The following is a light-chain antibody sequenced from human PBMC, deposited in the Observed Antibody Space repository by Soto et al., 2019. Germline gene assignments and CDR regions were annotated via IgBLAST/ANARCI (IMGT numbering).Light chain of an antibody. J-gene: IGKJ5*01. Sequence: EIVLTQSPVTLSLSPGERATLSCRASQSVSSSSLAWFQPKPGQAPTLLIYGASNRATGSPHRFSGSGSGTDFSLIINRLEPEDVAIYYCQQYGGSPRITFGQGTRLEIK. CDR3: QQYGGSPRIT. CDR2: GAS. CDR1: QSVSSSS. V-gene: IGKV3-20*01.